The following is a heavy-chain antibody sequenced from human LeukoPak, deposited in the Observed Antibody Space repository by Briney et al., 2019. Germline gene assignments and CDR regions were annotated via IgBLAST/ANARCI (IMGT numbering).Heavy chain of an antibody. J-gene: IGHJ5*02. CDR2: ISGSGGST. Sequence: PGGSLRLSCAASGFTFSSYAMSWVRQAPGKGLEWVSAISGSGGSTYYADSVKGRFTISRDNSKNTLYLQMNSLRAEDTAVYYCAKDLGPYGSGSYYSFDPWGQGTLVTVSS. V-gene: IGHV3-23*01. CDR1: GFTFSSYA. CDR3: AKDLGPYGSGSYYSFDP. D-gene: IGHD3-10*01.